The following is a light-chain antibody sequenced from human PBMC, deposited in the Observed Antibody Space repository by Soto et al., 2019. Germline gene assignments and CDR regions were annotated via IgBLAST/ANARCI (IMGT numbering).Light chain of an antibody. J-gene: IGKJ1*01. CDR3: QQYNSWPT. Sequence: EIVMTQSPATLFVSPGERVTLSCRASQSVSSELAWYQQKPGQAPRLLIYGASTRATGIPARFSGSGSGTEFTLTISSLQSEDFAVYYCQQYNSWPTFGQGTKV. V-gene: IGKV3-15*01. CDR2: GAS. CDR1: QSVSSE.